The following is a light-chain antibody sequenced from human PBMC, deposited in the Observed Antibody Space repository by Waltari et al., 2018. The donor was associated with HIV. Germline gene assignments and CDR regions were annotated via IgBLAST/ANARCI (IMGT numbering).Light chain of an antibody. CDR2: GAS. V-gene: IGKV3-20*01. CDR3: QYSRT. Sequence: EIVLTQSPGTLSLSPGERATLSCRASQSVSSNYLAWYQQKPGQSPRLLISGASSRATGIPDRFIGTGSGTDFTLIISRLEREDFAVYYCQYSRTFGQGTRLEIK. J-gene: IGKJ2*01. CDR1: QSVSSNY.